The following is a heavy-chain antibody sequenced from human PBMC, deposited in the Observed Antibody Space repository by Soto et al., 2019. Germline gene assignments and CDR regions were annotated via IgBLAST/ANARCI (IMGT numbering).Heavy chain of an antibody. CDR2: IYDSGST. CDR1: GGSISSGCYY. Sequence: SETLSLTCTVSGGSISSGCYYWSWIRQHPGKGLEWIGYIYDSGSTNYNPSLKSRVTISVDTSKNQLSLKLSSVTAADTAVYYCARVRGYCSSTSCPYYFDYWGQGTLVTVSS. V-gene: IGHV4-31*03. J-gene: IGHJ4*02. CDR3: ARVRGYCSSTSCPYYFDY. D-gene: IGHD2-2*01.